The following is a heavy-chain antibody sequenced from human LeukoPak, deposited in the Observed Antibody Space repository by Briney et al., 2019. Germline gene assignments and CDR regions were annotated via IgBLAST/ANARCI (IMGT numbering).Heavy chain of an antibody. Sequence: GGSLRLSCVVSTFTFSDPYMDWVRQVPGKGLEWVGRIRSKVDSYTTEYAASVNGRFTISRDDSKNSLYLQMKSLKVEDTALYFCGRVGGWNSGYDSFDIWGRGTMVTVSS. CDR3: GRVGGWNSGYDSFDI. V-gene: IGHV3-72*01. CDR1: TFTFSDPY. CDR2: IRSKVDSYTT. J-gene: IGHJ3*02. D-gene: IGHD5-18*01.